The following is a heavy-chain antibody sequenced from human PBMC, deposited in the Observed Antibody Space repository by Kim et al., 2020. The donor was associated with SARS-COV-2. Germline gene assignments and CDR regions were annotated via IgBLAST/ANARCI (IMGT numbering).Heavy chain of an antibody. D-gene: IGHD6-19*01. V-gene: IGHV4-34*01. J-gene: IGHJ4*01. CDR1: GGSFSGYY. CDR2: INHSGST. CDR3: ATAGRQWLVRPLFYYFDY. Sequence: SETLSLTCAVYGGSFSGYYWSWIRQPPGKGLEWIGEINHSGSTNYNPSLKSRVTISVDTSKNQFSLKLSSVTAADTAVYYCATAGRQWLVRPLFYYFDY.